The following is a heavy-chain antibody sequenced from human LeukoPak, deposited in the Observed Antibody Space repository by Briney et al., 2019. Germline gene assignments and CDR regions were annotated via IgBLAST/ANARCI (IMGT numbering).Heavy chain of an antibody. J-gene: IGHJ5*02. CDR3: ARLDFYGSSGYYSYWFDP. CDR2: MNTDSGNT. V-gene: IGHV1-8*01. Sequence: GASVKVSCKASGYTFTNYDINWVRQAPGQGLEWMGWMNTDSGNTGYAQKFQGRVSMTRNKSISTAYLELSSLRSEDTAVYYCARLDFYGSSGYYSYWFDPWGQGTLVTVSS. D-gene: IGHD3-22*01. CDR1: GYTFTNYD.